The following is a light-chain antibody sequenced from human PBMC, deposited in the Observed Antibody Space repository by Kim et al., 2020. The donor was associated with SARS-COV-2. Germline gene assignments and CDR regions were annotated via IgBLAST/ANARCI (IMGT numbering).Light chain of an antibody. Sequence: APGKTARVTCGGNKIGTKRVQWYQQRPGQAPVLVISENSDRPSGIPERFSGSNSGSTATLTINRVEAGDEADYYCQVWDSDSEHVVFGGGTQLTVL. V-gene: IGLV3-21*01. CDR3: QVWDSDSEHVV. CDR2: ENS. J-gene: IGLJ2*01. CDR1: KIGTKR.